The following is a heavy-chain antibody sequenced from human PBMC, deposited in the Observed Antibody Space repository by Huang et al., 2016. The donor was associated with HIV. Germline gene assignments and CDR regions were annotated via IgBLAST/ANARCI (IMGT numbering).Heavy chain of an antibody. J-gene: IGHJ2*01. CDR1: VGSFTNYY. CDR3: VRGPRYVSADWYARLRNYWFFDL. V-gene: IGHV4-34*01. Sequence: QQQLQQWGAGLLKPSENLSLTCAVYVGSFTNYYWGWIRQPPGKGLDWIAEINNVVITQYRPALKSRFTSSLDTSKNQVSLKLTSVSAADTAVYYCVRGPRYVSADWYARLRNYWFFDLWGRGSLVSVSS. D-gene: IGHD3-9*01. CDR2: INNVVIT.